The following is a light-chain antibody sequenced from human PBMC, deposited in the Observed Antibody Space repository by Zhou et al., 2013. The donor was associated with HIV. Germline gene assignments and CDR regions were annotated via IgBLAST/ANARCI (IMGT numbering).Light chain of an antibody. CDR1: QSVTSSS. Sequence: EIVLTQSPGTLSLSPGERATLSCRASQSVTSSSLAWYQQKPGQTPRLLIYGASSRATGIPDRFSGSGSGTDFILTISRLEPEDFAVYYCQQYGSSQGLTFGGGTKVEIK. CDR2: GAS. V-gene: IGKV3-20*01. J-gene: IGKJ4*01. CDR3: QQYGSSQGLT.